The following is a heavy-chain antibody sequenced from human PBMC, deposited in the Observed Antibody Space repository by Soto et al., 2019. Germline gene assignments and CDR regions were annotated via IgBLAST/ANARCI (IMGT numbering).Heavy chain of an antibody. CDR1: GGSISSGNYY. D-gene: IGHD3-10*01. CDR2: IFYSCTT. J-gene: IGHJ6*02. V-gene: IGHV4-30-4*01. CDR3: ARDSGWVGEFNYSYAGMDV. Sequence: QVQLQESGPGLVKPSQTLSLTCTVSGGSISSGNYYWSWIRQPPGNGLEWIGYIFYSCTTYYNPYFRSRVIISVDTSNNQFSLKVNSVTAADTAVYYCARDSGWVGEFNYSYAGMDVWGQGTTVTVSS.